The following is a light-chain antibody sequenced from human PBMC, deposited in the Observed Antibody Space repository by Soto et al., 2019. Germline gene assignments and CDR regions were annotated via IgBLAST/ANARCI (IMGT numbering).Light chain of an antibody. J-gene: IGKJ5*01. V-gene: IGKV3-11*01. CDR2: DAS. CDR3: QQRQYWPPIT. Sequence: PAQRATLSCRASLNVNSYLAWYQQKPGQAPRLLIYDASNRAAGIPARFSGSGSGTDFTLTISSLEPEDFAIYYCQQRQYWPPITFGQGTRLEI. CDR1: LNVNSY.